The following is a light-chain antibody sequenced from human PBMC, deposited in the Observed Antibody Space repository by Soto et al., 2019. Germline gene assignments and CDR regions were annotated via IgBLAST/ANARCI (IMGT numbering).Light chain of an antibody. CDR1: QSVSNN. V-gene: IGKV3D-15*01. CDR3: QQYNNWPPIT. J-gene: IGKJ5*01. Sequence: EIVLAQSPGTLSLSPGERATLSCRASQSVSNNYLAWYQQKPGQAPRLLIYGASNRATGIPDRFSGSGSGTELTLTISSLQSEDFAVYYCQQYNNWPPITFGQGTRLEIK. CDR2: GAS.